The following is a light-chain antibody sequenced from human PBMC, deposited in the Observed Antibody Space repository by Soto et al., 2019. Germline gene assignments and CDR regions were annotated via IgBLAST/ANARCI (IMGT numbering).Light chain of an antibody. J-gene: IGKJ1*01. CDR2: GAS. CDR3: QQCNNWPPT. V-gene: IGKV3-15*01. Sequence: EIVMRQYPATLSVSPGERATLSCRASQSVSSNLAGYQQKPGQAPRLLIYGASTRATGIPARFSGSGSGTEFTLTISSLQSEDFAVYYCQQCNNWPPTFGQGTKVDIK. CDR1: QSVSSN.